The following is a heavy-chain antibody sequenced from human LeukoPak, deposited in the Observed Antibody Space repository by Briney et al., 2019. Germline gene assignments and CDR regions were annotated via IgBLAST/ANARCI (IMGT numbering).Heavy chain of an antibody. J-gene: IGHJ4*02. CDR3: AGVGGRYLDY. Sequence: GGPLRLSCATSGFTFSDHYMDWVRQAPGKGLEWVGRIRNKANSYTTEYAASVKGRCTISRDESKNSLSLQMNSLKTEDTAVYYCAGVGGRYLDYWGQGTQVTVSS. CDR1: GFTFSDHY. V-gene: IGHV3-72*01. D-gene: IGHD1-26*01. CDR2: IRNKANSYTT.